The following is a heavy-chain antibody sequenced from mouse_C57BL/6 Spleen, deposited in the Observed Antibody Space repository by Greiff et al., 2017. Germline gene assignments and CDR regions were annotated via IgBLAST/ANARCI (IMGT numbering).Heavy chain of an antibody. V-gene: IGHV10-3*01. CDR3: VREGGWYFDV. Sequence: DAGGGLVQPKGSLKLSCAASGFTFNTYAMHWVRQAPGKGLEWVARLRSKSSNYATYYADSVKDRFTISRDDSQSMLYLQMNNLKTEDTAMYYCVREGGWYFDVWGTGTTVTVSS. J-gene: IGHJ1*03. CDR2: LRSKSSNYAT. CDR1: GFTFNTYA.